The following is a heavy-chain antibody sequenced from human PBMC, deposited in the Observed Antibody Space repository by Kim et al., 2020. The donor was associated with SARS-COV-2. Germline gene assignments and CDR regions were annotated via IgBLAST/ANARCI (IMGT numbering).Heavy chain of an antibody. Sequence: GGSLRLSCAASGFTFSTYAMRWVRQAPGKGLEWVSTVGGSGGNTYHADSAKGRFTIFRDNSKNTVDLQMNSLRAEDTAVYYCAKGRSENIAAAFNYWGQG. CDR3: AKGRSENIAAAFNY. CDR2: VGGSGGNT. CDR1: GFTFSTYA. J-gene: IGHJ4*02. D-gene: IGHD6-13*01. V-gene: IGHV3-23*01.